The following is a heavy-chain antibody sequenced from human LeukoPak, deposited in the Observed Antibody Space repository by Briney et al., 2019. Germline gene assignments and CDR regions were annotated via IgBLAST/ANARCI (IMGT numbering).Heavy chain of an antibody. V-gene: IGHV4-34*01. CDR1: GDSFSGYY. Sequence: SETLSLTCAVYGDSFSGYYWSWIRQPPGKGLEWIAEINHRGTTHYNPSLKSRVNISADTSKNQFSLKLSSVTAADTAVYYCARVLVDCSGGSCYYFDYWGQGTLVTVSS. J-gene: IGHJ4*02. D-gene: IGHD2-15*01. CDR3: ARVLVDCSGGSCYYFDY. CDR2: INHRGTT.